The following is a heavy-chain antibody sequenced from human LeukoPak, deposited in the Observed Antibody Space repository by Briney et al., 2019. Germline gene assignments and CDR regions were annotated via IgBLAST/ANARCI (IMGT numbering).Heavy chain of an antibody. D-gene: IGHD6-6*01. CDR1: GFSFSSYS. Sequence: GGSLTLSCAASGFSFSSYSMNWVRQAPGKGLEWVSSISSGSGYIYYRDSVKGRFTISRHNAKNSLYLQMNSLRVEDTAVYYCARSTSARSPCFDYWGQGTLVTVSS. CDR2: ISSGSGYI. J-gene: IGHJ4*02. CDR3: ARSTSARSPCFDY. V-gene: IGHV3-21*06.